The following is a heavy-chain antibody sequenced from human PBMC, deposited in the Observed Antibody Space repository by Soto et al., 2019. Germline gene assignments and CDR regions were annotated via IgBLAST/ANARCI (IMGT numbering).Heavy chain of an antibody. D-gene: IGHD3-9*01. CDR2: ISGSGGST. CDR1: GFTFSRYA. CDR3: ANSSSDILTGYSPTFDY. Sequence: EVQLLESGGGLVQPGGSLRLSCTASGFTFSRYAMSWVRQAPGKGLEWVSAISGSGGSTYYADSVKGRFTISRDNSKNTLYLQMNSPRAEETAVYYCANSSSDILTGYSPTFDYWGQGTLVTFSS. V-gene: IGHV3-23*01. J-gene: IGHJ4*02.